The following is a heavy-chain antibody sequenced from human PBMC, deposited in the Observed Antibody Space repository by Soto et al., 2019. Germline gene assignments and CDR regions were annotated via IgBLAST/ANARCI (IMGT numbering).Heavy chain of an antibody. CDR3: AKDPYNIVVVTAFDY. V-gene: IGHV3-23*01. CDR2: ISGSGGST. Sequence: GGSLRLSCAASGFTFSSYAMSWVRQAPGKGLEWVSAISGSGGSTYYADSVKGRFTISRDNSKNTLYLQMNSLRAEDTAVYYCAKDPYNIVVVTAFDYWGQGTLVTVSS. CDR1: GFTFSSYA. D-gene: IGHD2-21*02. J-gene: IGHJ4*02.